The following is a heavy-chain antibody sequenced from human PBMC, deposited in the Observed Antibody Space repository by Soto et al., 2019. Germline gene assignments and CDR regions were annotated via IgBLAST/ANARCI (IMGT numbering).Heavy chain of an antibody. CDR1: GYSFTSYW. J-gene: IGHJ4*02. CDR3: ARREYYYDSSGYSAADY. V-gene: IGHV5-51*01. Sequence: GESLKISCKGSGYSFTSYWIGWVRQMPGKGLEWMGIIYPGDSDTRYSPSFQGQVTISADKSISTAYLQWSSLKASDTAMYYRARREYYYDSSGYSAADYWGQGTLVTVSS. CDR2: IYPGDSDT. D-gene: IGHD3-22*01.